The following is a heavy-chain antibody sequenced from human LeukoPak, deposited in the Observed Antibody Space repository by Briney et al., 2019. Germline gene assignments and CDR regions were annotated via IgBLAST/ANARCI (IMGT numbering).Heavy chain of an antibody. D-gene: IGHD2-8*01. CDR2: IYYTGST. V-gene: IGHV4-39*01. Sequence: PSETLSLTCTVCSGSISGDTSYWGWIRQPPGKGLDWIASIYYTGSTYYSPSLRSRVTISVDTSKNQFFLKLNSLTAADTAVYYCARHVPPPVNGMDYWGQGTLVAVSS. CDR3: ARHVPPPVNGMDY. J-gene: IGHJ4*02. CDR1: SGSISGDTSY.